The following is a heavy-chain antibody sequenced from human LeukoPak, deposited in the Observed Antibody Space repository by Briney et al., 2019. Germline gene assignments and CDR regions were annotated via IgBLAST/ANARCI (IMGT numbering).Heavy chain of an antibody. Sequence: SETLSLTCTVSGGSVSSDYWGWIRQPPGKGLEWIGYIYYGASTNYSPSLKSRVSISVDTSKNQFSLSLSFVTAADTAVYYCARGEAHYYDSSGYPNWFDPWGQGTLVTVSS. D-gene: IGHD3-22*01. V-gene: IGHV4-59*08. CDR1: GGSVSSDY. J-gene: IGHJ5*02. CDR3: ARGEAHYYDSSGYPNWFDP. CDR2: IYYGAST.